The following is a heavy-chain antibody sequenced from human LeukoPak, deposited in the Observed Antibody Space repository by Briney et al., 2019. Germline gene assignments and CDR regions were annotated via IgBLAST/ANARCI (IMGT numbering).Heavy chain of an antibody. CDR3: TTALYGDYAVDY. J-gene: IGHJ4*02. CDR2: IKSKTDGGTT. V-gene: IGHV3-15*01. CDR1: GFTFSNAW. D-gene: IGHD4-17*01. Sequence: GGSLRLSCAASGFTFSNAWMSWVRQAPGKGLEWVGRIKSKTDGGTTDYAAPVKGRFTISRDDSKNTLYLQMNSLKTEDTAVYYCTTALYGDYAVDYWGQRTLVTVSS.